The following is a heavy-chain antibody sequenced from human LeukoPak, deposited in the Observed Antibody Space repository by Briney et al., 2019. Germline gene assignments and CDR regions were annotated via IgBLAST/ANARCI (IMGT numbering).Heavy chain of an antibody. J-gene: IGHJ5*02. Sequence: GGSLRLSCSASGFTFRNFAISWVRQAPGKGLEWVSSIGGGDTHYADSVKGRFTISRDNSKNTLYLQMNSLRAEDTAVYYCAKDRPIYCSSTSCSNWFDPWGQGTLVSVSS. CDR1: GFTFRNFA. CDR3: AKDRPIYCSSTSCSNWFDP. CDR2: IGGGDT. V-gene: IGHV3-23*01. D-gene: IGHD2-2*01.